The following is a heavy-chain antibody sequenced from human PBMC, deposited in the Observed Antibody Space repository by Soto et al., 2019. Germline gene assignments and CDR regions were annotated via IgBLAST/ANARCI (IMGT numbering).Heavy chain of an antibody. CDR1: GYSFTSYW. J-gene: IGHJ4*02. CDR2: IYPGDSDT. CDR3: ARRDRVFGVVTHFDY. V-gene: IGHV5-51*01. Sequence: PGESLKISCKGSGYSFTSYWIGWVRQMPGKGLEWMGIIYPGDSDTRYSPSFQGQVTISADKSISTAYLQWSSLKASDTAMYYCARRDRVFGVVTHFDYWGQGTLVTVSS. D-gene: IGHD3-3*01.